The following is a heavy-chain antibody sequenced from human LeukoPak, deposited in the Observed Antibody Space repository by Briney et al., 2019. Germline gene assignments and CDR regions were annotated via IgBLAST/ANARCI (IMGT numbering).Heavy chain of an antibody. Sequence: SETLSLTCTVSGGSISSYYWSWIRQPPGKGLEWIGYIYHSGSTYYNPSLKSRVTISVDRSKNQFSLKLSSVTAADTAVYYCARAVSGRFDYWGQGTLVTVSS. V-gene: IGHV4-59*01. CDR3: ARAVSGRFDY. CDR1: GGSISSYY. CDR2: IYHSGST. J-gene: IGHJ4*02. D-gene: IGHD6-19*01.